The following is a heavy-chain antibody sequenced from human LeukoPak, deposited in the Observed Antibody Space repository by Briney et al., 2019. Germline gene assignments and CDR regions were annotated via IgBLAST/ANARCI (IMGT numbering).Heavy chain of an antibody. V-gene: IGHV4-39*07. D-gene: IGHD5-24*01. J-gene: IGHJ3*02. CDR1: GGSISSSSYY. CDR2: IYYSGST. CDR3: ARLIFGMATIENAFDI. Sequence: SETLSLTCTVSGGSISSSSYYWGWIRQPPGKGREWIGSIYYSGSTNYNPSLKSRVTISVDTSKNQFSLKLSSVTAADTAVYYCARLIFGMATIENAFDIWGQGTMVTVSS.